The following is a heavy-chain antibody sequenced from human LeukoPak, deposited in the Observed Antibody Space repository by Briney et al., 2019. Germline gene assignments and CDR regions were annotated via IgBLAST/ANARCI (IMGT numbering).Heavy chain of an antibody. D-gene: IGHD2-21*02. V-gene: IGHV3-74*01. CDR1: GLTFRKYC. J-gene: IGHJ4*02. CDR3: AKEGPRTTIVVVTATHFDY. Sequence: GVSLRLLCAASGLTFRKYCTHWITEAPGKGLVWVSRHTREGINTSYADTVKGRFTITRDNAKNTLYLQMNSLRAEDTAVYSCAKEGPRTTIVVVTATHFDYWGKGTLVTVSS. CDR2: HTREGINT.